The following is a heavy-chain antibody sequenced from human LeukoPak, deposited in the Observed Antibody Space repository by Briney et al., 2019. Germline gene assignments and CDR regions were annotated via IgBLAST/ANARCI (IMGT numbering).Heavy chain of an antibody. CDR1: GGTFSSYA. J-gene: IGHJ5*02. CDR2: INPNSGGT. CDR3: ARGDSSSSDGSDWFDP. D-gene: IGHD6-6*01. Sequence: ASVKVSCKASGGTFSSYAISWVRQAPGQGLEWMGWINPNSGGTNYAQKFQGRVTMTRDTSISTAYMELSRLRSDDTAVYYCARGDSSSSDGSDWFDPWGQGTLVTVSS. V-gene: IGHV1-2*02.